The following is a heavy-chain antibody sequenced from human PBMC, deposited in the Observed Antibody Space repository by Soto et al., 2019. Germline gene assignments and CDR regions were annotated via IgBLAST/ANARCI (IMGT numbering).Heavy chain of an antibody. J-gene: IGHJ6*02. V-gene: IGHV1-69*01. Sequence: QVQLVQSGAEVKKPGSSVKVSCKASGGTFSSYAISWVRQAPGQGLEWMGGIIPIFGTANYAQKFQGRVPITADESTSTAYMELSSLRSEDTAVYYCARDRPAAAGMGSYYYDGMDVWGQGTTVTVSS. CDR2: IIPIFGTA. D-gene: IGHD6-13*01. CDR3: ARDRPAAAGMGSYYYDGMDV. CDR1: GGTFSSYA.